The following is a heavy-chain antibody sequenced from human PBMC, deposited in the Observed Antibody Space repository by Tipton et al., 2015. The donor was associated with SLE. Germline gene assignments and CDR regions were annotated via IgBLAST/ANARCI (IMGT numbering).Heavy chain of an antibody. V-gene: IGHV3-30*02. D-gene: IGHD2/OR15-2a*01. CDR1: GFTFSSYA. Sequence: GSLRLSCAASGFTFSSYAMNWVRQAPGKGLEWVAFIRYDGSNKYYADSEKGRFTISRDNSKNTLYLQMNSLRAEDSAVYYCAKDANIAPLYYFDYWGQGTLVTVSS. CDR2: IRYDGSNK. J-gene: IGHJ4*02. CDR3: AKDANIAPLYYFDY.